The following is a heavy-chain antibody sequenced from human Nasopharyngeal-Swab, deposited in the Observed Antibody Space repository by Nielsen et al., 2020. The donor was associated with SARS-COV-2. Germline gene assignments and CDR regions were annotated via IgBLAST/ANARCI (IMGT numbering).Heavy chain of an antibody. V-gene: IGHV3-15*07. CDR2: IKSKTDGGTT. CDR3: TTDFPSQYFYYYMDV. CDR1: GFTFCNAW. J-gene: IGHJ6*03. Sequence: GESLKISCAASGFTFCNAWMNWVRQAPGKGLEWVGRIKSKTDGGTTDYAAPVKGRFTVSRDDSKNTLYLQMNSLKTEDTAVYYCTTDFPSQYFYYYMDVWGKGTTVTVSS.